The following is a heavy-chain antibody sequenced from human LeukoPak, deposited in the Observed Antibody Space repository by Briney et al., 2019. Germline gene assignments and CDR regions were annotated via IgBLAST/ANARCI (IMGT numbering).Heavy chain of an antibody. J-gene: IGHJ3*02. D-gene: IGHD2-15*01. CDR3: AKDWEDIVVVVAATGAFDI. CDR1: GFTFSSHA. Sequence: GGSLRLSCAASGFTFSSHAMSWVRQAPGKGLEWVSAISGSGGSTYSADSVKGRFTISRDNSKNTLYLQMNSLRAEDTAVYYCAKDWEDIVVVVAATGAFDIWGQGTMVTVSS. CDR2: ISGSGGST. V-gene: IGHV3-23*01.